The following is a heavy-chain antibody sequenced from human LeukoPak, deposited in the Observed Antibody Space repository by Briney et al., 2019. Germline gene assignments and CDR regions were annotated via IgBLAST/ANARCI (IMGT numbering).Heavy chain of an antibody. CDR1: GGSIRSYN. CDR2: ISETGST. Sequence: SETLSLTCAVSGGSIRSYNWNWIRQPPGKGLEWIGYISETGSTNYNSSPENRVTLSLDTSKSQISLNLRSATVADTAVYYCARQDALGKFPPPYYLDVWGKGTTVIVS. V-gene: IGHV4-59*08. CDR3: ARQDALGKFPPPYYLDV. D-gene: IGHD1-26*01. J-gene: IGHJ6*03.